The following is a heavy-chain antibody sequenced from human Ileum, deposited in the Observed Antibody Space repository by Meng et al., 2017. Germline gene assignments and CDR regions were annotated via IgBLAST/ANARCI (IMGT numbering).Heavy chain of an antibody. CDR1: GFTPDLYG. CDR3: TKDLVPGGADV. J-gene: IGHJ6*02. D-gene: IGHD1-26*01. CDR2: ILLDSGRI. Sequence: GGSLRLSCVVSGFTPDLYGMHWVRQAPGKGLEWVSGILLDSGRIDYADSVKGRFTISRDSAKNSVYLQMNSLRVDDTALYYCTKDLVPGGADVWGQGTTVNGAS. V-gene: IGHV3-9*02.